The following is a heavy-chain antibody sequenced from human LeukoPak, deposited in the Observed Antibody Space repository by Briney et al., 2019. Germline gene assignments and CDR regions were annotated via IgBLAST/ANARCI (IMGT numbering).Heavy chain of an antibody. CDR1: GFTFSSYA. CDR2: ISGSGGST. CDR3: AKSRVYSYGYGGEAFDI. J-gene: IGHJ3*02. D-gene: IGHD5-18*01. Sequence: VGSLRLSCAASGFTFSSYAMSWVRQAPGKGLEWVSAISGSGGSTYYADSVQGRFTISRDNSKNTLYLQMNSLRAEDTAAYSCAKSRVYSYGYGGEAFDIWGQGTMVTVSS. V-gene: IGHV3-23*01.